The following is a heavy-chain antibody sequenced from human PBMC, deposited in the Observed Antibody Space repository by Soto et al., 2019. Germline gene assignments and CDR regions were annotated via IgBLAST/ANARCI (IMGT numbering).Heavy chain of an antibody. CDR2: ISSSGATI. CDR3: ARDIYSGSYSDAY. D-gene: IGHD1-26*01. CDR1: GFSFSDYS. V-gene: IGHV3-48*02. J-gene: IGHJ4*02. Sequence: GGSLRLSCAASGFSFSDYSMNWVRQAPGKGLEWVSKISSSGATIYYADSVKGRFTISRDNARNSLYLQMNSLRDEDTAVYYCARDIYSGSYSDAYWGQGTLVTVSS.